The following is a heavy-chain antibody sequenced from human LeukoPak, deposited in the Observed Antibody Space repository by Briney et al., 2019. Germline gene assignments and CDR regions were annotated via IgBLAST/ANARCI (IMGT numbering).Heavy chain of an antibody. CDR1: GYTFIIYA. CDR3: ARGGSGTTSWFDS. D-gene: IGHD1-7*01. V-gene: IGHV1-3*01. J-gene: IGHJ5*01. CDR2: IDAGSDNT. Sequence: VASVKVSCKASGYTFIIYAIHWVRQAPGQRLEWMGWIDAGSDNTRYSQKFQGRVTFTRDTSAYTAYMELSSLRSEDTAVYYCARGGSGTTSWFDSWGQGTPVTVSS.